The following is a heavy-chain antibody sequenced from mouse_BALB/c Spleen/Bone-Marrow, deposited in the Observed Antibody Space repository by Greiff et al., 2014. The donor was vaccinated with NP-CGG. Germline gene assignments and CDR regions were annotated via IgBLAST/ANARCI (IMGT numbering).Heavy chain of an antibody. J-gene: IGHJ4*01. V-gene: IGHV5-4*02. D-gene: IGHD1-1*02. CDR2: ISDGGTYT. CDR1: GFTFSDFY. Sequence: EVMLVESGGDLVKPGGSLKLSCAASGFTFSDFYMFWFRQTPEKRLEWAATISDGGTYTYYPDSVKGRFTISRDNAKNNLYLQMSSLKSEDTAMYYCARSGERYGAMDYWGQGTSVTVSS. CDR3: ARSGERYGAMDY.